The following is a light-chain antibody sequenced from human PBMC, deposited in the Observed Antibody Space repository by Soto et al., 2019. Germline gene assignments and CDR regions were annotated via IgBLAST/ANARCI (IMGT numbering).Light chain of an antibody. Sequence: EIVLTQSPGTLSLSPGERATLSCRASQSVSSNFLAWYQQKHGQAPRLLIYGASSRATGIPDRFSGSGSGTDFTLTISRLEPEDVAVYYCQQYDTSPLTFGGGTKVDIK. CDR3: QQYDTSPLT. V-gene: IGKV3-20*01. CDR2: GAS. CDR1: QSVSSNF. J-gene: IGKJ4*01.